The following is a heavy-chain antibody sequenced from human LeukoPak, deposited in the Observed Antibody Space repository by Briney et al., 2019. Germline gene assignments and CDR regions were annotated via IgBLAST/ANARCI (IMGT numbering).Heavy chain of an antibody. D-gene: IGHD1-26*01. Sequence: SQTLSLTCTVSGGSISSGSYYWSWIRQPAGKGLEWIGRIYTNGSTNYNPSLKSRVTISVDTSKNQFPLKLSSVTAADTAVYYCARETDGLAYPSGSYFHDAFDIWGQGTMVTVSS. CDR2: IYTNGST. CDR3: ARETDGLAYPSGSYFHDAFDI. J-gene: IGHJ3*02. CDR1: GGSISSGSYY. V-gene: IGHV4-61*02.